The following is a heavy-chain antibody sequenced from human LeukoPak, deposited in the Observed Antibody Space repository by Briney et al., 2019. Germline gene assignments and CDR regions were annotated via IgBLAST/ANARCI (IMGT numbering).Heavy chain of an antibody. Sequence: ASVKVSCKASGYTFTGYYMHWVRQAPGQGLEWMGWINPNSGGTNYAQKFQGRVTMTRDMSTSTVYMELSSLRSEDTAVYYCARGDSYGSKTPNYYFDYWGQGTLVTVSS. J-gene: IGHJ4*02. CDR2: INPNSGGT. V-gene: IGHV1-2*02. CDR3: ARGDSYGSKTPNYYFDY. CDR1: GYTFTGYY. D-gene: IGHD5-18*01.